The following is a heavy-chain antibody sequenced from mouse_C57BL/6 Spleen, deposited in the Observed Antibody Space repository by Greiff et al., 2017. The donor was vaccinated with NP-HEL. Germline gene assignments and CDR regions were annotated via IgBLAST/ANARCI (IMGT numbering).Heavy chain of an antibody. J-gene: IGHJ2*01. CDR3: ARDYGSSYEVFDY. CDR1: GYTFTSYW. D-gene: IGHD1-1*01. Sequence: QVHVKQSGAELVRPGSSVKLSCKASGYTFTSYWMHWVKQRPIQGLEWIGNIDPSDSETHYNQKFKDKATLTVDKSSSTAYMQLSSLTSEDSAVFYFARDYGSSYEVFDYWGQATTLTVSS. V-gene: IGHV1-52*01. CDR2: IDPSDSET.